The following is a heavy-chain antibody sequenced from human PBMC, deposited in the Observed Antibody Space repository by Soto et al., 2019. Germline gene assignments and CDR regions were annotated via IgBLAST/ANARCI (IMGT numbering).Heavy chain of an antibody. Sequence: QVQLVQSGAEVKKPGASVKVSCKASGYTFTSYGISWVRQAPGQGLEWRGWLSAYNGNTNYAQKLQGRVTMTTDTPTSTAYRELRSLRANDTAVYYWARDLALAPAASGWFDPWGQGTLVTVSS. V-gene: IGHV1-18*01. CDR2: LSAYNGNT. CDR3: ARDLALAPAASGWFDP. D-gene: IGHD2-2*01. J-gene: IGHJ5*02. CDR1: GYTFTSYG.